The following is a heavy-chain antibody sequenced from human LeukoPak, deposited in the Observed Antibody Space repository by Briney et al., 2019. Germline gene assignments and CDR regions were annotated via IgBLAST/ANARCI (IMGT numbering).Heavy chain of an antibody. D-gene: IGHD3-9*01. CDR2: INQDGSAQ. CDR3: AKGPGFRLDY. V-gene: IGHV3-7*01. Sequence: GGSLRLSCAASGFTSGTSWMSWVRQAPGKGLEWVANINQDGSAQYYVDSVKGRFTISRDNAKSSLYLQMNSLRAEDTAVYYCAKGPGFRLDYWGQGTLVTVSS. CDR1: GFTSGTSW. J-gene: IGHJ4*02.